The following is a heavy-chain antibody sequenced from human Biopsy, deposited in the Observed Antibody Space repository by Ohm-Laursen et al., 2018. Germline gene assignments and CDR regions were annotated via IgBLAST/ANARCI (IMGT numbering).Heavy chain of an antibody. D-gene: IGHD3-10*01. J-gene: IGHJ4*02. CDR1: GYAVTEFS. V-gene: IGHV1-24*01. CDR2: FDREERKT. Sequence: VSSVKVSCKVSGYAVTEFSIHWVRQTGGKGLEWMGGFDREERKTVYAQKFQGRVTMTEDTSTDTVYMEVTSLRSDDTAVYYCATGPYYDTRFYYNVRPFDFWGQGTLVTVSS. CDR3: ATGPYYDTRFYYNVRPFDF.